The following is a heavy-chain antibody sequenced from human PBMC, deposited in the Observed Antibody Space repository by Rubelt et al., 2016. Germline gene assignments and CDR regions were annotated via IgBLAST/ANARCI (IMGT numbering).Heavy chain of an antibody. J-gene: IGHJ2*01. Sequence: QVQLQESGPGLVKPSQTLSLTCAVYGGSFSGYYWSWIRQPPGKGLEWIGEINHSGSTNYNPSLKSRVTISGDTSKNQCARKLSSVTAADTAVYYCARPHLAAAGTRYFDLWGRGTLVTVSS. V-gene: IGHV4-34*09. CDR2: INHSGST. CDR1: GGSFSGYY. CDR3: ARPHLAAAGTRYFDL. D-gene: IGHD6-13*01.